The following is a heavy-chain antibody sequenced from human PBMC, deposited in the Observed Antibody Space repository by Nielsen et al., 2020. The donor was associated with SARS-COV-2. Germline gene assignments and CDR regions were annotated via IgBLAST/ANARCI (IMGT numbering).Heavy chain of an antibody. CDR1: GYTFTSYG. J-gene: IGHJ4*02. D-gene: IGHD3-10*01. Sequence: ASVKVSCKASGYTFTSYGISWVRQAPGQGLEWMGRINPNSGGTNYAQKFQGRVTMTRDTSISTAYMELSRLRSDDTAVYYCASMDGSGSYLVDYWGQGTLVTVSS. CDR2: INPNSGGT. CDR3: ASMDGSGSYLVDY. V-gene: IGHV1-2*06.